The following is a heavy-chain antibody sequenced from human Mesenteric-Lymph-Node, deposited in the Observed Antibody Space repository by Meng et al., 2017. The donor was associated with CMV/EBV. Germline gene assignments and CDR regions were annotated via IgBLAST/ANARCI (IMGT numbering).Heavy chain of an antibody. D-gene: IGHD6-13*01. J-gene: IGHJ6*02. V-gene: IGHV5-51*01. CDR2: IYPGDSDT. CDR1: GYSFTSYW. CDR3: ARLPRYSSSWQYYYYGMDV. Sequence: KVSCKGSGYSFTSYWIGWVRQMPGKGLEWIGIIYPGDSDTRYSPSFQGQVTISADKSISTAYLQWSSLKASDTAMYYCARLPRYSSSWQYYYYGMDVWGQGTTVTVSS.